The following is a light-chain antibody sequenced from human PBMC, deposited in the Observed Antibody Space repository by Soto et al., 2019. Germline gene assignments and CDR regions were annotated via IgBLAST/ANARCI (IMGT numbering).Light chain of an antibody. J-gene: IGLJ1*01. V-gene: IGLV2-14*01. Sequence: QSALTQPASVSGSPGQSIAISCTGTSSDVCIYNYVSWYQQHPGKVPKLIIYEVTNRPSGVSNRFSGSKSGNTASLIISGLQAEDEADYYCTSYTTSSTRVFGTGTKLTVL. CDR3: TSYTTSSTRV. CDR2: EVT. CDR1: SSDVCIYNY.